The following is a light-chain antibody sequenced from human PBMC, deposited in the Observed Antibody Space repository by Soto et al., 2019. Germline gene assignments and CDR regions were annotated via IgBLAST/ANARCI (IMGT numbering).Light chain of an antibody. J-gene: IGKJ4*01. CDR1: QSVGSDY. Sequence: EIVLTQSPGTLSLSPGERATLSCRASQSVGSDYLAWYQQKPGQAPRILIFGASGRATGIPDRFSGSGSGTDFTITISSLQSEDFAVYYCQQYNNWPPLTFGGGTKVEIE. CDR2: GAS. CDR3: QQYNNWPPLT. V-gene: IGKV3-20*01.